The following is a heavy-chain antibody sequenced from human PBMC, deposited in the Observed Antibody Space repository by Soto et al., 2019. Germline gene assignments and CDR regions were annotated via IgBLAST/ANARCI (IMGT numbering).Heavy chain of an antibody. CDR3: ARGLYDFWSGYYINYGMDV. CDR1: GFTFSSYG. D-gene: IGHD3-3*01. V-gene: IGHV3-33*01. Sequence: GGSLRLSCAASGFTFSSYGMHWVRQAPGKGLEWVAVIWYDGSNKYYADSVKGRFTISRDNSKNTLYLQMNSLRAEDTAVYYCARGLYDFWSGYYINYGMDVWGQGTTVTVSS. CDR2: IWYDGSNK. J-gene: IGHJ6*02.